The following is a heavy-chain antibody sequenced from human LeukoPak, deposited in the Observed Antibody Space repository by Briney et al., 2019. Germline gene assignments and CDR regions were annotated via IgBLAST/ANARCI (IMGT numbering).Heavy chain of an antibody. D-gene: IGHD3-10*01. J-gene: IGHJ6*03. CDR1: GFTFSAFG. Sequence: PGGSLRLSCAASGFTFSAFGMTWVRQAPGKGLEWVSGFSASDGSTYYADSVKGRFTISRDNSKNTLYLQMNSLRAEDTAVYYCARAGGRYYYYYYMDVWGKGTTVTISS. CDR3: ARAGGRYYYYYYMDV. V-gene: IGHV3-23*01. CDR2: FSASDGST.